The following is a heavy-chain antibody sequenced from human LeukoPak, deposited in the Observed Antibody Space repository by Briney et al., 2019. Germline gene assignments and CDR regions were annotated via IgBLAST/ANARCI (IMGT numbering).Heavy chain of an antibody. CDR1: GGSFSGYY. J-gene: IGHJ4*02. Sequence: SETLSLTCAVYGGSFSGYYWSWIRQPPGKGLEWIGEINHSGSTNYNPSLKSRVTISVDTSKNQFSLKLSSVTAADTAVYYCAVGYCSGGSCPQHFDYWGQGTLVTVSS. CDR3: AVGYCSGGSCPQHFDY. D-gene: IGHD2-15*01. CDR2: INHSGST. V-gene: IGHV4-34*01.